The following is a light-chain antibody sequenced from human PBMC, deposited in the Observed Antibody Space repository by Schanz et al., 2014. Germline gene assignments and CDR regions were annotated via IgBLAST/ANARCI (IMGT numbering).Light chain of an antibody. CDR1: NIGSKS. V-gene: IGLV3-21*02. J-gene: IGLJ2*01. CDR3: AAWDDSLNGYVV. Sequence: SSELTQPPSVSVAPGQTARITCGGNNIGSKSVHWYQQKPGQAPVLVVYDDSDRPSGIPERFSGSKSGTSASLAISGLRSEDEADYYCAAWDDSLNGYVVFGGGTKLTVL. CDR2: DDS.